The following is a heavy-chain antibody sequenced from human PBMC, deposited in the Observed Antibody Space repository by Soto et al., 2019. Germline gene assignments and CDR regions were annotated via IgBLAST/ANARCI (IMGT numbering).Heavy chain of an antibody. J-gene: IGHJ6*02. V-gene: IGHV3-49*03. CDR3: ARHRYCSSTSCSYYYYYGMDV. D-gene: IGHD2-2*01. CDR1: GFTFGDYA. CDR2: IRSKAYGGTT. Sequence: GGSLRLSCTASGFTFGDYAMSWFRQAPGKGLEWVGFIRSKAYGGTTEYAASVKGRFTISRDDSKSIAYLQMNSLKTEDTAVYYCARHRYCSSTSCSYYYYYGMDVWGQGTTVTVSS.